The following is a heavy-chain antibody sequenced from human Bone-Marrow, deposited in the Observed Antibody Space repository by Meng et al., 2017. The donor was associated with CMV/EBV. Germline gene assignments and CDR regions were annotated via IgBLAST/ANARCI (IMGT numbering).Heavy chain of an antibody. CDR3: ATPRNAGRLGAFDI. J-gene: IGHJ3*02. V-gene: IGHV5-51*01. Sequence: KVSCKGSGYSFSTYWIAWVRQMPGKGLECMGVIYPGYSETRYNPSFQGQVTISADKSISTTYLQWSSLKASDTAMYYCATPRNAGRLGAFDIWGQRNMVNV. CDR2: IYPGYSET. D-gene: IGHD2-15*01. CDR1: GYSFSTYW.